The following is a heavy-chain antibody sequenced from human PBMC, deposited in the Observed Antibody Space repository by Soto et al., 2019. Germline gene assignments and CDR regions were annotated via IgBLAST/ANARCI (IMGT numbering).Heavy chain of an antibody. CDR1: GFTFTDYA. J-gene: IGHJ4*02. D-gene: IGHD3-16*01. CDR2: IGGGGGHT. CDR3: AKGRSVLITSYATTFEY. Sequence: EVRLLESGGGLVPPGGSLRLSCAASGFTFTDYAMSWVRQAPGKGLECVSVIGGGGGHTYYADSVKGRLTISRDNSKNPVYHDMNSLTAGDTALYLCAKGRSVLITSYATTFEYSGLGNLVTVSS. V-gene: IGHV3-23*01.